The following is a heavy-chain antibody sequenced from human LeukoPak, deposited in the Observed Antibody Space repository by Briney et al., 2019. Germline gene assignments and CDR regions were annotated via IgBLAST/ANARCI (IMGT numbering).Heavy chain of an antibody. D-gene: IGHD1-26*01. V-gene: IGHV4-34*01. CDR2: INHSGST. CDR3: ATCRGSYRCYFDY. J-gene: IGHJ4*02. Sequence: SETLSLTCAVYGGSFSGYYWSWIRQPPGKGLEWIGEINHSGSTNYNPSLKSRVTTSVGTSKNQFSLKLSSVTAADTAVYYCATCRGSYRCYFDYWGQGTLVTVSS. CDR1: GGSFSGYY.